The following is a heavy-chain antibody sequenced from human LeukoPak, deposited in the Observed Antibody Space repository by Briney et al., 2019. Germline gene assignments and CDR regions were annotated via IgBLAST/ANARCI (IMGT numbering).Heavy chain of an antibody. CDR2: IYYSGST. Sequence: SETLSLTCTVSGGSISSYYWSWIRQPPGKGLEWIGYIYYSGSTNYNPSLKSRVTISVDTSKNQFSLKLRSVTAADTAVYYCATNIVVIPATFDYWGQGTLVTVSS. CDR3: ATNIVVIPATFDY. CDR1: GGSISSYY. J-gene: IGHJ4*02. V-gene: IGHV4-59*08. D-gene: IGHD2-2*01.